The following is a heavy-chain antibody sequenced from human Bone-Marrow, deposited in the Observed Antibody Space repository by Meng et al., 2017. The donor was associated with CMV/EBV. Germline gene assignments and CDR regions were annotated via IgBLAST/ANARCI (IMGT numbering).Heavy chain of an antibody. D-gene: IGHD3-10*01. CDR3: ARFGELGDY. Sequence: SETLSLTCTVSGDSISSSIYYWGWIRQPPGKGLEWIASIHYSGTTYYNPSLKSRVTISVDTSKNQFSLKVTSVTAADTAVYYCARFGELGDYWGQGTLVTVSS. J-gene: IGHJ4*02. CDR1: GDSISSSIYY. CDR2: IHYSGTT. V-gene: IGHV4-39*07.